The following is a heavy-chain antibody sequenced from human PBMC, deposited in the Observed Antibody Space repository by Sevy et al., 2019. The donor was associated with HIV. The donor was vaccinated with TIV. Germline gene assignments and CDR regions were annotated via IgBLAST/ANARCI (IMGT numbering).Heavy chain of an antibody. CDR2: IKQDGSEK. CDR3: VRASGYYYRDAFDI. V-gene: IGHV3-7*01. D-gene: IGHD3-22*01. J-gene: IGHJ3*02. Sequence: GGSLRLSCAASGFTFSSYWMSWVRQAPGKGLEWVANIKQDGSEKYYVDSVKGRFTISRDNAKNSLYLQMNSLRAEDTAVYYCVRASGYYYRDAFDIWGQGTMVTVSS. CDR1: GFTFSSYW.